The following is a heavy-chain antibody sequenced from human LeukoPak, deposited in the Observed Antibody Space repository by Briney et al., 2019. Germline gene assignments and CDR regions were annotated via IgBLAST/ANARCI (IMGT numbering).Heavy chain of an antibody. V-gene: IGHV4-59*08. J-gene: IGHJ2*01. CDR3: ARKHFYPYWYFDV. Sequence: PSETLSLTCTVSGGSISGHYWNWIRQSLEKGLEWIGYIYDSGTANYNPSLKSRVAISIDTSKNQFSLSQNSLTAADTAIYFCARKHFYPYWYFDVWGRGTLVTVSS. CDR1: GGSISGHY. D-gene: IGHD3-3*02. CDR2: IYDSGTA.